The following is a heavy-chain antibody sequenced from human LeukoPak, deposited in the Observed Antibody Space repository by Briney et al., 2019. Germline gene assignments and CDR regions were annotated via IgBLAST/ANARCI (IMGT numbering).Heavy chain of an antibody. CDR1: GDFITAYY. D-gene: IGHD1-1*01. CDR3: AGNPGTFFNY. CDR2: VYYSGST. Sequence: SETLSLTCTVSGDFITAYYWSWIRQPPGKGLEWIGYVYYSGSTEYNPSLRSRVTISLDMSKHQFSLNLTSVTAADTAVFYCAGNPGTFFNYWAREPWSPSPQ. V-gene: IGHV4-59*01. J-gene: IGHJ4*02.